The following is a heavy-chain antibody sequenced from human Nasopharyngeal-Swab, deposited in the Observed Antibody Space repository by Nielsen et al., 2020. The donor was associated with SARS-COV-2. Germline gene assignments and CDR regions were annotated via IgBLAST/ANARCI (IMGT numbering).Heavy chain of an antibody. Sequence: SETLSLTCAVYGGSFNGYYWSWIRQPPGKGLEWIGEINHSGSTNYNPSLKSRVTISVDTSKNQFSLKLSSVTAADTAVYYCARDGWYPYWGQGTLVTVSS. J-gene: IGHJ4*02. CDR3: ARDGWYPY. V-gene: IGHV4-34*01. D-gene: IGHD6-19*01. CDR2: INHSGST. CDR1: GGSFNGYY.